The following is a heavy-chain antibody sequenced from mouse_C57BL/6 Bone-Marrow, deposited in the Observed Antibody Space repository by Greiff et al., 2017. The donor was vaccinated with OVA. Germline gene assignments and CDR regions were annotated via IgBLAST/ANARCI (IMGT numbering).Heavy chain of an antibody. Sequence: EVMLVESEGGLVQPGSSMKLSCTASGFTFSDYYMAWVRQVPEKGLEWVANINYDGSSTYYLDSLKSRFIISRDNAKNILYLQMSSLKSEDTATYYCARGSTTVVGNYAMDYWGQGTSVTVSS. CDR2: INYDGSST. J-gene: IGHJ4*01. CDR1: GFTFSDYY. CDR3: ARGSTTVVGNYAMDY. D-gene: IGHD1-1*01. V-gene: IGHV5-16*01.